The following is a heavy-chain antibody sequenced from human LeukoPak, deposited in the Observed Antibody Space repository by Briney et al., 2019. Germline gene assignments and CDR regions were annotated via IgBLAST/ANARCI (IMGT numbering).Heavy chain of an antibody. CDR2: ISWNSGSI. CDR1: GFTFDDYA. Sequence: SGGSLRLSCAASGFTFDDYAIHWVRQAPGKGLEWVSSISWNSGSIGYADSVKGRFTISRVNAKNSLYLQMNSLRAEDTALYYCAKDPYYYGSGSPDYWGQGTLVTVSS. J-gene: IGHJ4*02. V-gene: IGHV3-9*01. CDR3: AKDPYYYGSGSPDY. D-gene: IGHD3-10*01.